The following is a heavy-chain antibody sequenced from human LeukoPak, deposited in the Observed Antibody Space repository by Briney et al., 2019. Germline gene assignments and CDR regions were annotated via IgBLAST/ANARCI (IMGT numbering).Heavy chain of an antibody. D-gene: IGHD6-19*01. J-gene: IGHJ5*02. CDR3: ARDPTRGAVADNWFDP. CDR1: GYTFTGYY. CDR2: INPNSGGT. Sequence: ASAKVSCKASGYTFTGYYMHWVRQAPGQGLEWMGWINPNSGGTNYAQKFQGRVTMTRDTSISTAYMELSRLRSDDTAVYYCARDPTRGAVADNWFDPWGQGTLVTVSS. V-gene: IGHV1-2*02.